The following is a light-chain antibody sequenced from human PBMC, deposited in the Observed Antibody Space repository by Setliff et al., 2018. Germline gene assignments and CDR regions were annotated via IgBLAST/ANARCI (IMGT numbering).Light chain of an antibody. V-gene: IGLV2-14*03. CDR1: SSDVGAYNY. Sequence: QSALTQPASVSGSPGQSITISCTGTSSDVGAYNYVSWYQRHPGEAPKLLLYDVSNRPSGISNRFSGSKSGSTASLTITGLQAEDEADYFCSSYASTRTVLFGGGTKVTVL. CDR3: SSYASTRTVL. J-gene: IGLJ2*01. CDR2: DVS.